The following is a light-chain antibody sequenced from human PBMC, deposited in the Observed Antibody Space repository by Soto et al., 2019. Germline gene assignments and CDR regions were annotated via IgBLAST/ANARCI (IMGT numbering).Light chain of an antibody. CDR3: QRDGSSGCT. V-gene: IGKV3-20*01. CDR1: QSVASRS. Sequence: DIVLTQSPDTLSLSPGERATLSCRASQSVASRSLAWYQQRPGQAPRLLIYGASSRATGIPDRFIGSGSGTDFTLTITRLEPEDFAVYYGQRDGSSGCTCGQGTKL. J-gene: IGKJ2*02. CDR2: GAS.